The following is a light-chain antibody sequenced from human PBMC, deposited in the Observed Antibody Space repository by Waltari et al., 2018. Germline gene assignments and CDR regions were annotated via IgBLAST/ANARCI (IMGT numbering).Light chain of an antibody. CDR1: SSDGGGYYH. V-gene: IGLV2-14*03. CDR2: DVS. CDR3: SSYTRSSTVV. Sequence: QSALTQPASVSGSPGQSITISCTGTSSDGGGYYHLSWYQQHPGKAPKLMIYDVSNRPSGVSNRFSGSKSGNTASLTISGLQAEDEADYYCSSYTRSSTVVFGGGTKLTVL. J-gene: IGLJ2*01.